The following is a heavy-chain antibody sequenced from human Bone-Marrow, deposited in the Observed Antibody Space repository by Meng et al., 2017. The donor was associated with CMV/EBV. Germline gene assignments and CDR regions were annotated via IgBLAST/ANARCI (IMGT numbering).Heavy chain of an antibody. V-gene: IGHV3-23*01. Sequence: GESLKISCAASGFTFSSYAMSWVRQAPGKGLEWVSAISGSGGSTYYADSVKGRFTISRDNSKNTLYLQMNSLRAEDTAVYYCARGHYGGNPWGAPFDYWGQGTLVTVSS. D-gene: IGHD4-23*01. CDR3: ARGHYGGNPWGAPFDY. CDR1: GFTFSSYA. CDR2: ISGSGGST. J-gene: IGHJ4*02.